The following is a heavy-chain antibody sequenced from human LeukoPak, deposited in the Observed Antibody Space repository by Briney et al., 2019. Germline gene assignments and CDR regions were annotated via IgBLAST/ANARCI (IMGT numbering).Heavy chain of an antibody. CDR3: ARGEWELLGTFDY. CDR2: IIPIFGTA. CDR1: GGTFSSYA. J-gene: IGHJ4*02. D-gene: IGHD1-26*01. Sequence: GASVKVSCKASGGTFSSYAISWVRQAPGQGLEWMGGIIPIFGTANYAQKFQGRVTITADESTSTAYMELSRLRSEDTAVYYCARGEWELLGTFDYWGQGTLVTVSS. V-gene: IGHV1-69*13.